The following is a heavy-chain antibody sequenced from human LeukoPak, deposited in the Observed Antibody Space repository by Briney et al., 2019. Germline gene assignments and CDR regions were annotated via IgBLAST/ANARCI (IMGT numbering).Heavy chain of an antibody. Sequence: GGSLRLSCAASGFALRSYEMNWVRQAPGKGLEWISYISTTGNTIYYADSVKGRSTISRDNAQNSLYLQMNSLRAEDRAVYYCARVMASIRWYFDLWGRGTLVTVSS. CDR2: ISTTGNTI. CDR3: ARVMASIRWYFDL. D-gene: IGHD5-24*01. J-gene: IGHJ2*01. CDR1: GFALRSYE. V-gene: IGHV3-48*03.